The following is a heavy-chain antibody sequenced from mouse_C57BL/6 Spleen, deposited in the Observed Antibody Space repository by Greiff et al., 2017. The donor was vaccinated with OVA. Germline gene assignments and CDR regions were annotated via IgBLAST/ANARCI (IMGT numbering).Heavy chain of an antibody. V-gene: IGHV5-9-1*02. J-gene: IGHJ4*01. D-gene: IGHD2-4*01. CDR1: GFTFSSYA. Sequence: EVMLVESGEGLVKPGGSLKLSCAASGFTFSSYAMSWVRQTPEKRLEWVAYISSGGDYIYYADTVKGRFTISRDNARNTLYLQMSSLKSEDTAMYYCTRDGDYDPYAMDDWGQGTSVTVSS. CDR3: TRDGDYDPYAMDD. CDR2: ISSGGDYI.